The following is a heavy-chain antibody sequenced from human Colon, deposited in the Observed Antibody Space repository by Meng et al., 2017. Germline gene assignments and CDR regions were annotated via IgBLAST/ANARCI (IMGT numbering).Heavy chain of an antibody. CDR2: INTNTQEP. CDR3: ARKASGYSYSTN. D-gene: IGHD3-22*01. CDR1: GYSFTTFG. J-gene: IGHJ4*02. V-gene: IGHV7-4-1*02. Sequence: QVQVVQVGCELGKPGASVKVSCKASGYSFTTFGINWVRQAPGQGLEWLGWINTNTQEPTYAQGFTGRYAFSLDTSVSTAYLQISSLESEDTAVYYCARKASGYSYSTNWGQGTLVTVSS.